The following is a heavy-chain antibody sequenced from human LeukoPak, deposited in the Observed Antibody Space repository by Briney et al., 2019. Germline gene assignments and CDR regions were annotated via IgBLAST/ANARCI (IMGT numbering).Heavy chain of an antibody. J-gene: IGHJ6*03. CDR2: IYTSGST. CDR3: ARGGITMVRGVTVDYYYYYYMDV. D-gene: IGHD3-10*01. Sequence: SETLSLTCTDSRCSLSSYYWSWIRQPAGKGLEWIGRIYTSGSTNYNPSLNSRVNMSVDPSKNPISLKLSSVTAADTAVYYCARGGITMVRGVTVDYYYYYYMDVWGKGTTVTVSS. V-gene: IGHV4-4*07. CDR1: RCSLSSYY.